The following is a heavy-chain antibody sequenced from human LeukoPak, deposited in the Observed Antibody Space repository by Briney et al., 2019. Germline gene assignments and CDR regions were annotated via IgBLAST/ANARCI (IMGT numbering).Heavy chain of an antibody. D-gene: IGHD4-17*01. CDR3: AKPPVTHRSGHGAFDI. J-gene: IGHJ3*02. V-gene: IGHV3-53*01. CDR2: IYSGGST. Sequence: GGSLRLSCAASGFTVSSNYMSWVRQAPGKGLEWVSVIYSGGSTYYADSVKGRFTISRDNSKNTLYLQMNSLRAEDTAVYYCAKPPVTHRSGHGAFDIWGQGTMVTVSS. CDR1: GFTVSSNY.